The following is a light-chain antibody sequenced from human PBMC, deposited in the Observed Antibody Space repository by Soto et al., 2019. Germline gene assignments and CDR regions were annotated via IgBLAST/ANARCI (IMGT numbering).Light chain of an antibody. CDR2: GAS. V-gene: IGKV3-20*01. J-gene: IGKJ2*03. CDR3: QEYGRSPMFS. Sequence: EIVLTQSPGTLSLSPGDRATLSCRASQSVSSDYLAWYQQKPGQAPRLLIYGASRGAAGIPDRFSGSGSGTDVARSISRLEPEDFAVYFCQEYGRSPMFSFGQGTKLE. CDR1: QSVSSDY.